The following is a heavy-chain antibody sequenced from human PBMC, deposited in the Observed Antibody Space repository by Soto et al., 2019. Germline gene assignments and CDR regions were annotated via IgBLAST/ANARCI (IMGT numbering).Heavy chain of an antibody. CDR1: GYSFTSYW. CDR3: ARXVPTYLNYYYYYMDV. Sequence: GESLKISCKGSGYSFTSYWIGWVRQMPGKGLEWMGIIYPGDSDTRYSPSFQGQVTISADKSISTAYLQWSSLKASDTAMYYCARXVPTYLNYYYYYMDVWGKGTTVTVSS. J-gene: IGHJ6*03. V-gene: IGHV5-51*01. D-gene: IGHD3-10*01. CDR2: IYPGDSDT.